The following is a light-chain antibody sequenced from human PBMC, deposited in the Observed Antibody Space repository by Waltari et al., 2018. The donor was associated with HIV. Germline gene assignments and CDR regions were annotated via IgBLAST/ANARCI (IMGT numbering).Light chain of an antibody. CDR3: ASWDDSLSGWV. Sequence: SVLTQPPSASRTPGQRAPISCSGRRSNIGSNYVYWYQYFPGPTPKLLIYWNSQRPSGVPDRCSGSKSGTSASLAISGLRPEDETDYYCASWDDSLSGWVFGGGTKVTVL. V-gene: IGLV1-47*01. CDR1: RSNIGSNY. J-gene: IGLJ3*02. CDR2: WNS.